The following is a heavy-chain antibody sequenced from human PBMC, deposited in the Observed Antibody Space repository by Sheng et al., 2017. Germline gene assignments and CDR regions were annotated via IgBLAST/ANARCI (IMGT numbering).Heavy chain of an antibody. J-gene: IGHJ6*02. CDR3: ARDKGSLNYYYYGMDV. D-gene: IGHD6-13*01. CDR1: GFSFSSYE. V-gene: IGHV3-48*03. CDR2: ISSSGTTL. Sequence: PGGSLRLSCAASGFSFSSYEMNWVRQAPGKGLEWVSYISSSGTTLYNADSVKGRFTISRDNAKNSLYLQMNSLRAEDTAVYYCARDKGSLNYYYYGMDVWGQGTTVTVSS.